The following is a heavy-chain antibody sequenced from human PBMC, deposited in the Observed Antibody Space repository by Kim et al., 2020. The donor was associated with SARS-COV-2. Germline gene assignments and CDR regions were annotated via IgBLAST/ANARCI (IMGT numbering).Heavy chain of an antibody. J-gene: IGHJ4*02. Sequence: IYYADSGKGRFTISRDNAKNSLYRQMNSLRAEDTAVYYCARVEAARNFDYWGQGTLVTVSS. V-gene: IGHV3-21*01. CDR3: ARVEAARNFDY. D-gene: IGHD6-6*01. CDR2: I.